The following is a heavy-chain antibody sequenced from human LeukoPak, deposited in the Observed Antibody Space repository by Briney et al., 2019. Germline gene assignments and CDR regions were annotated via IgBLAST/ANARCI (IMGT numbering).Heavy chain of an antibody. CDR2: ISSSGSTI. D-gene: IGHD3-10*01. J-gene: IGHJ4*02. CDR3: AKYTSGTSWAEDY. Sequence: GGSLRLSCAASGFTFSSYEMNWVRQAPGKGLEWVSYISSSGSTIYYADSVKGRFTISRDNAKNSLYLQMNSLRAEDTAVYYCAKYTSGTSWAEDYWGQGTVVIVSS. V-gene: IGHV3-48*03. CDR1: GFTFSSYE.